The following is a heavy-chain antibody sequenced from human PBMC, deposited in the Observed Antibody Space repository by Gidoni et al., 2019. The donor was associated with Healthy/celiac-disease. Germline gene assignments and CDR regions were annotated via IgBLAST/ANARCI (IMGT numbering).Heavy chain of an antibody. CDR2: IWYDGSNK. V-gene: IGHV3-33*01. Sequence: PGKGLEWVAVIWYDGSNKYYADSVKGRFTISRDNSKNTLYLQMNSLSAEDTAVYYCARDARGVDDSSSYYPDYWGQGTLVTVSS. J-gene: IGHJ4*02. CDR3: ARDARGVDDSSSYYPDY. D-gene: IGHD3-22*01.